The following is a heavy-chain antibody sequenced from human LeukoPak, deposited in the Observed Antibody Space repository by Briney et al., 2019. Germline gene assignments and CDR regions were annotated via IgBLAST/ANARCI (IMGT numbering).Heavy chain of an antibody. V-gene: IGHV1-69*04. CDR1: RGTFSNYA. D-gene: IGHD3-10*01. Sequence: GSSVKVSCKASRGTFSNYAISWVRQAPGHGLEWMGRIIPMLGISNYAQKFQGRVTITPDKTPSTAYMELSTLRSEDTAVHYCAYGSGNYYYPYYFDYWGQGTLVTVSS. CDR3: AYGSGNYYYPYYFDY. CDR2: IIPMLGIS. J-gene: IGHJ4*02.